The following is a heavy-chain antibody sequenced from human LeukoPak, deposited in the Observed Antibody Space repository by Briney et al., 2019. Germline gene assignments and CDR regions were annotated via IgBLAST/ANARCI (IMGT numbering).Heavy chain of an antibody. CDR3: AKHRSRASSSFFDS. Sequence: PSETLSLTCTVSGGAISNYYWSWVRQPPGKGLEWLGYIYTSGSTNYNPSRSRRVTISADSTKNQSSLKLSSVTAADAAVYYCAKHRSRASSSFFDSWGQGTLVSVSS. CDR2: IYTSGST. J-gene: IGHJ5*01. CDR1: GGAISNYY. V-gene: IGHV4-4*09. D-gene: IGHD6-6*01.